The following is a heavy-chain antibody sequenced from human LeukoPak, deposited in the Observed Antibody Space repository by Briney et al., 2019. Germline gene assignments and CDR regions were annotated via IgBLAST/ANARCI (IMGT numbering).Heavy chain of an antibody. D-gene: IGHD4-23*01. CDR2: ISSSSSYI. Sequence: GGSLRLSCAASGFTFSSYGMNWVRQAPGKGLEWVSFISSSSSYIYYADSVKGRFTISRDNANNSLFLQMNSLRAEDTSVYYCATSDYGGLDYWGQGTLVTVSS. CDR1: GFTFSSYG. CDR3: ATSDYGGLDY. J-gene: IGHJ4*02. V-gene: IGHV3-21*01.